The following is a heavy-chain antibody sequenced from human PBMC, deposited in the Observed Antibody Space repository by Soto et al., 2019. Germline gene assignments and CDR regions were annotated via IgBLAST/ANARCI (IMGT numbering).Heavy chain of an antibody. CDR2: MNPNSGNT. CDR1: GYTFTSYD. CDR3: ARVPYDFWSGYPTYYFDY. D-gene: IGHD3-3*01. Sequence: ASVKVSCKASGYTFTSYDINWVRQATGQGLEWMGWMNPNSGNTGYAQKFQGRVTKTRNTSISTAYMELSSLRSEDTAVYYCARVPYDFWSGYPTYYFDYWGQGTLVTVSS. V-gene: IGHV1-8*01. J-gene: IGHJ4*02.